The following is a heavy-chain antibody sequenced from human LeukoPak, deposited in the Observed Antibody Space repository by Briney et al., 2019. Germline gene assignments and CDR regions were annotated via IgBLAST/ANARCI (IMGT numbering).Heavy chain of an antibody. V-gene: IGHV3-21*01. CDR1: GFTFSSYS. CDR3: ARDTYYYDDAFDI. Sequence: PGGSLRLSCAASGFTFSSYSMNWVRQAPGKGLEWVSSISSSSSYIYYADSVKGRFTISRDNAKNSLYLQMNSLRAEDTAVYYCARDTYYYDDAFDIWGQGTMVTVSS. J-gene: IGHJ3*02. CDR2: ISSSSSYI. D-gene: IGHD3-22*01.